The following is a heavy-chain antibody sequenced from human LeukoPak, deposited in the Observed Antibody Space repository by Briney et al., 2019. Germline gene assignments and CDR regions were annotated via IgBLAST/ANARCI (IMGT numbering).Heavy chain of an antibody. CDR3: AKLRRGCSSTSCYGQYYFDY. CDR2: ISGSGTST. J-gene: IGHJ4*02. D-gene: IGHD2-2*01. Sequence: GGSLRLSCAASGFTFSSYAMNWVRQAPGKGLEWVSGISGSGTSTYYADSVKGRFTISRDNSENTLFLQMNSLRAEDTAVYYCAKLRRGCSSTSCYGQYYFDYWGQGTLVTVSS. CDR1: GFTFSSYA. V-gene: IGHV3-23*01.